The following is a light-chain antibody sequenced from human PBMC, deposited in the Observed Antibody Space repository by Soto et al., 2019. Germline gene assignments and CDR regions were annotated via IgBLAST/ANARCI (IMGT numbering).Light chain of an antibody. J-gene: IGLJ2*01. Sequence: QSAVTQPPSSSGTPGQRVTISWSGSSSNSGSNSVNWYQHLPGTAPRLLIYANSRRPSGVPDRFSGSKSGTSVSLAIGGLQSDDEANYYCAVWDDSLNAVIFGGGTQLTVL. CDR3: AVWDDSLNAVI. CDR2: ANS. CDR1: SSNSGSNS. V-gene: IGLV1-44*01.